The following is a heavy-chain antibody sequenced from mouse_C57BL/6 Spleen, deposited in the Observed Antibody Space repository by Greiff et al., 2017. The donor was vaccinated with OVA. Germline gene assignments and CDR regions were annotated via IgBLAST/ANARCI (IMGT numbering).Heavy chain of an antibody. J-gene: IGHJ4*01. CDR2: IHPNSGST. CDR3: ARGPRGGDYYAMDY. CDR1: GYTFTSYW. Sequence: VQLQQPGAELVKPGASVKLSCKASGYTFTSYWMHWVKQRPGQGLEWIGMIHPNSGSTNYNEKFKSKATLTVDKSSSTAYMQLSSLTSEDSAVYDCARGPRGGDYYAMDYWGQGTSVTVSS. V-gene: IGHV1-64*01.